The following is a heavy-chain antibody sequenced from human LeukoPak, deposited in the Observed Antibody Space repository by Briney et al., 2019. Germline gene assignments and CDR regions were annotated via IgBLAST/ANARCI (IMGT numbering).Heavy chain of an antibody. Sequence: GGSLRLSCAASGFTFSTHDLNWVRQAPGKGLEWVSFISSRSSTIYYADSVKGRFTISRDNSKNTLYLQMNSLRAEDTAVYYCAKVPLSSSGWDREYYFDYWGQGTLVTVSS. V-gene: IGHV3-48*01. CDR1: GFTFSTHD. J-gene: IGHJ4*02. CDR2: ISSRSSTI. D-gene: IGHD6-19*01. CDR3: AKVPLSSSGWDREYYFDY.